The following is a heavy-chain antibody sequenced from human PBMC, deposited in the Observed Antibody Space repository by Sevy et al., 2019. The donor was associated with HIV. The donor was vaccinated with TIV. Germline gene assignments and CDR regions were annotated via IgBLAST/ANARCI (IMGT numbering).Heavy chain of an antibody. V-gene: IGHV3-21*01. D-gene: IGHD3-22*01. CDR1: GFTFSSYS. J-gene: IGHJ4*02. CDR2: ISSSSYI. Sequence: GGSLRLSCAASGFTFSSYSMNWVRQAPGKGLEWVSSISSSSYIYYADSVKGRFTISRDNAKNSLYLQMNSLRAEDTAVYYCARDRGYDSSGYYFFEGIPPPAYDYWGQGTLVTVSS. CDR3: ARDRGYDSSGYYFFEGIPPPAYDY.